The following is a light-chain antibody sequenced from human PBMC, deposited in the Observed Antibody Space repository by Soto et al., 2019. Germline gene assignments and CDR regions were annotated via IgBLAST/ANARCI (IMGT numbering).Light chain of an antibody. CDR3: QQNKSYPGT. J-gene: IGKJ1*01. CDR2: KAS. Sequence: DIQMTQSPATLSASVGDRVTITCRASESISSWLAWYQQKAGTAPKLLISKASSLESGVPSRFSGSGSETQFTRTISSLQPEDFATYYCQQNKSYPGTFRQGTKVDIK. CDR1: ESISSW. V-gene: IGKV1-5*03.